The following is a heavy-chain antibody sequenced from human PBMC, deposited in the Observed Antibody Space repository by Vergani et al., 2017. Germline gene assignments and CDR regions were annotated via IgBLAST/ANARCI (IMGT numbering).Heavy chain of an antibody. CDR3: ARDRNYAFDY. CDR2: IYSGGST. D-gene: IGHD1-7*01. Sequence: EVQLLESGGDLVQPGGSLRLSCAASGFTFNHYAMNWVRQAPGKGLEWVSGIYSGGSTYYADSVKGRFTISRDNSKNTLYLQMNSLRAEDTAVYYCARDRNYAFDYWGQGTLVTVSS. CDR1: GFTFNHYA. V-gene: IGHV3-66*02. J-gene: IGHJ4*02.